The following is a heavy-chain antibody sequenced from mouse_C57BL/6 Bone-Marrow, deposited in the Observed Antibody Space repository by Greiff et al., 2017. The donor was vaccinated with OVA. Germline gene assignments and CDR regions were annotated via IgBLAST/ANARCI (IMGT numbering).Heavy chain of an antibody. V-gene: IGHV1-64*01. D-gene: IGHD2-2*01. Sequence: QVQLQQSGAELVKPGASVKLSCKASGYTFTSYWMHWVKQRPGQGLEWIGMIHPNSGSTNYNEKFKSKATLTVDKSSSTAYMQLSSLTSEDSAVYYCARGGLWLRYYGMDYWGQGTSVTVSS. CDR3: ARGGLWLRYYGMDY. CDR2: IHPNSGST. CDR1: GYTFTSYW. J-gene: IGHJ4*01.